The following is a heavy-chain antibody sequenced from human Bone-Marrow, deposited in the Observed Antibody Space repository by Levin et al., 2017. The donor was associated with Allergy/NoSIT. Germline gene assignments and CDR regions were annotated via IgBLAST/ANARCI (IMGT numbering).Heavy chain of an antibody. V-gene: IGHV3-21*01. J-gene: IGHJ4*02. CDR2: ISSSSSYI. CDR3: ARSRIDYDSSGNDY. D-gene: IGHD3-22*01. CDR1: GFTFSSYS. Sequence: GGSLRLSCAASGFTFSSYSMNWVRQAPGKGLEWVSSISSSSSYIYYADSVKGRFTISRDNAKNSLYLQMNSLRAEDTAVYYCARSRIDYDSSGNDYWGQGTLVTVSS.